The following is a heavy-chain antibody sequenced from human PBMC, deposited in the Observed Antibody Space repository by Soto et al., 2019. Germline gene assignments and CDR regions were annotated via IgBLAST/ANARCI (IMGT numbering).Heavy chain of an antibody. CDR3: ARDRGSGWEYLQH. Sequence: EVQLVESGGGLVKPGGSLRISCAASGFTFSNYGMNWVRQAPGKGLEWVSSISSGSSYIFYPDSVKGRFTISRDNAENSLDPKMNSLAAEDSAVYYCARDRGSGWEYLQHWGQGTLVTVSS. CDR1: GFTFSNYG. J-gene: IGHJ1*01. V-gene: IGHV3-21*02. D-gene: IGHD6-19*01. CDR2: ISSGSSYI.